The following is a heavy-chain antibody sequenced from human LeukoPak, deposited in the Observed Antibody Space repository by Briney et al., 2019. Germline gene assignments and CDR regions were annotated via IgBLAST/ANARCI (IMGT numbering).Heavy chain of an antibody. Sequence: PSETLSLTCTVSGGSISSSSYYWGWIRQPPGKGLEWIGSIYYSGSTYYSPSLKSRVTISVDTSKNQFSLKLSSVTAADTAVYYCARGPYSSGYYDYWGQGTLVTVSS. CDR3: ARGPYSSGYYDY. CDR1: GGSISSSSYY. D-gene: IGHD3-22*01. J-gene: IGHJ4*02. CDR2: IYYSGST. V-gene: IGHV4-39*01.